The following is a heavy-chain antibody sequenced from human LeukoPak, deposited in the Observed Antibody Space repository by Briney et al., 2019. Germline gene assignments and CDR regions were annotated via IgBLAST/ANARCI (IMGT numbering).Heavy chain of an antibody. CDR3: ARLKASSGYDHYYYYMDV. CDR1: GYTFTSYS. D-gene: IGHD3-22*01. Sequence: ASVKVSCKASGYTFTSYSISWVRQAPGQGPEWMGWISVYNGNTNYAQKLQGRVTMTTDTSTSTAYMELRSLRSDDTAVYYCARLKASSGYDHYYYYMDVWGKGTTVTVSS. J-gene: IGHJ6*03. V-gene: IGHV1-18*01. CDR2: ISVYNGNT.